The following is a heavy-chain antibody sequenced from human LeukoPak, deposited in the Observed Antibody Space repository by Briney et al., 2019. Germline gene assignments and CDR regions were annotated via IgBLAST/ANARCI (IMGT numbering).Heavy chain of an antibody. Sequence: PGGSLRLSCAASGFTFNNYAMNWVRQAPGKGLEWVAFIRYDGSNKYYADSVKGRFTISRDNAKNSLYLQMNSLRAEDTAVYYCARDRNTDFWSGYYTNYFDYWGQGTLVTVSS. CDR1: GFTFNNYA. CDR2: IRYDGSNK. V-gene: IGHV3-30*02. J-gene: IGHJ4*02. CDR3: ARDRNTDFWSGYYTNYFDY. D-gene: IGHD3-3*01.